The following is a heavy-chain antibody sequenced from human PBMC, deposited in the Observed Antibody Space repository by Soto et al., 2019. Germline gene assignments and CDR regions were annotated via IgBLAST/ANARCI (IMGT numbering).Heavy chain of an antibody. CDR3: ARGYGAYFDY. Sequence: ASVKVSCKPSGYTFTSYDINWVRQAPGQGLEWMGWMNPNNGATGYALKFQGRVTMTRDTSISTAFMELSSLSSGDTAVYYCARGYGAYFDYWGQGTLVTVSS. CDR2: MNPNNGAT. D-gene: IGHD4-17*01. CDR1: GYTFTSYD. V-gene: IGHV1-8*01. J-gene: IGHJ4*02.